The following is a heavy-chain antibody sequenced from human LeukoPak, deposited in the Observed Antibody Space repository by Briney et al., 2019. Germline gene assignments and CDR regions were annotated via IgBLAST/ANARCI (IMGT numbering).Heavy chain of an antibody. CDR3: ARATGSETSYYF. V-gene: IGHV1-18*01. CDR2: ISAYNGNT. D-gene: IGHD3-10*01. CDR1: GYTFSSYG. Sequence: GASVTVSCKASGYTFSSYGISWVRQAPGQGLEWMGWISAYNGNTNYAQKLQGRATMTTDTSTNTAYMELRSLRSDDTAVYYCARATGSETSYYFWGQGTLVTVSS. J-gene: IGHJ4*02.